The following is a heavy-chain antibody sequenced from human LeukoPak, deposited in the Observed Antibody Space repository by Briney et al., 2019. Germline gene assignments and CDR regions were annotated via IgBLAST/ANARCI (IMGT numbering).Heavy chain of an antibody. CDR2: ISGSGSST. CDR1: GFTFSSYA. D-gene: IGHD3-22*01. V-gene: IGHV3-23*01. Sequence: GGSLRLSCAASGFTFSSYAMSWVRQAPGKGLEWVSAISGSGSSTFYADSVNGRFTISRDSSKNTLYLQMNSLRAEDTAIYYCAKVGRRSYYDNSGYSAIDHWGQGTLVTVSS. CDR3: AKVGRRSYYDNSGYSAIDH. J-gene: IGHJ4*02.